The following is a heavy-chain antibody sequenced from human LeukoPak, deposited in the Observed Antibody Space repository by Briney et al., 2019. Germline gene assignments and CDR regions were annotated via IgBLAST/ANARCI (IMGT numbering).Heavy chain of an antibody. CDR2: IYYSGST. Sequence: SETLSLTCSVSGGSISRYYWSWIRQPPGKGLEGIGYIYYSGSTNYNPSLKSRVTISVDTSENQFSLKLSSVTAADTAVYYCARGRYYGSGSYYNWFDLWGQGTLVTVSS. V-gene: IGHV4-59*01. J-gene: IGHJ5*02. CDR3: ARGRYYGSGSYYNWFDL. CDR1: GGSISRYY. D-gene: IGHD3-10*01.